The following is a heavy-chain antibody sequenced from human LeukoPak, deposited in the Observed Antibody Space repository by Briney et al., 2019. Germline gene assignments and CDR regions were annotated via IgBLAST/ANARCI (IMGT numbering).Heavy chain of an antibody. V-gene: IGHV4-38-2*02. Sequence: SETLSLTCTVSGYSISSGYYWGWIRQPPGKGLEWIGSIYHSGSTYYNPSLKSRVTISVDTSKNQFSLKLSSVTAADTAVYYCARVSGGNRSPFDTWGQGTMVTVSS. J-gene: IGHJ3*02. CDR1: GYSISSGYY. CDR3: ARVSGGNRSPFDT. D-gene: IGHD1/OR15-1a*01. CDR2: IYHSGST.